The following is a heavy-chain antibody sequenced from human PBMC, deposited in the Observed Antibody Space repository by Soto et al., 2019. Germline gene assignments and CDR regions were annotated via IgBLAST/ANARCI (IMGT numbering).Heavy chain of an antibody. CDR3: ARGRGEFDA. CDR2: INHSGNT. D-gene: IGHD2-21*01. V-gene: IGHV4-34*01. J-gene: IGHJ5*02. CDR1: GASLSDHY. Sequence: QTLSLTCPVSGASLSDHYCNWLRQPPGKGLEWIGEINHSGNTNYNPSLRSRVTISIDTSKNQSSLNLRSVYAADTAVYYCARGRGEFDAWGRGTPVTVSS.